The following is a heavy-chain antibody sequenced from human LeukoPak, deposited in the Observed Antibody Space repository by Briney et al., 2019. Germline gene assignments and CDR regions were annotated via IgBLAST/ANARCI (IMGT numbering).Heavy chain of an antibody. D-gene: IGHD3-9*01. CDR1: GFTFSSYS. V-gene: IGHV3-48*01. CDR2: ISSSSSTI. CDR3: ARSGGYYDILTGYYSPYYHYYMDV. Sequence: YPGGSLRLSCAASGFTFSSYSMNWVRQAPGKGLEWVSYISSSSSTIYYADSVKGRFTISRDNAKNSLYLQMNSLRAEDTAVYYCARSGGYYDILTGYYSPYYHYYMDVWGKGTTVTVSS. J-gene: IGHJ6*03.